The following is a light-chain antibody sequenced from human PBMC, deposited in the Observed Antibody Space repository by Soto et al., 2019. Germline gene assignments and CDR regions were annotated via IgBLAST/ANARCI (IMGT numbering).Light chain of an antibody. CDR2: GAS. Sequence: DIVLTQSPGTLSLSPGERATFSCRASQSVSSSYIAWYQQKRGQAPRRLIYGASTLQSGVPSRFSGSGSGTEFTLTISSLQPEDFATYYCQQYETFSGTFGPGTKV. J-gene: IGKJ1*01. V-gene: IGKV3-20*01. CDR1: QSVSSSY. CDR3: QQYETFSGT.